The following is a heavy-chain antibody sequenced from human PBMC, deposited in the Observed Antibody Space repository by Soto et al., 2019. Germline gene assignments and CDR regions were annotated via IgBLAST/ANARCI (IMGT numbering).Heavy chain of an antibody. Sequence: QITLKESGPTLVKPTQTLTLTCTFSGFSLSTSGVGVGWIRQPPGKALEWLALIYWDDDKRYSPSLKSRLTITKDTSKNQVVLTMTNMDPVDTATYYCAHYKPYGDYAYFDYWGQGTLVTVSS. CDR3: AHYKPYGDYAYFDY. J-gene: IGHJ4*02. D-gene: IGHD4-17*01. CDR2: IYWDDDK. CDR1: GFSLSTSGVG. V-gene: IGHV2-5*02.